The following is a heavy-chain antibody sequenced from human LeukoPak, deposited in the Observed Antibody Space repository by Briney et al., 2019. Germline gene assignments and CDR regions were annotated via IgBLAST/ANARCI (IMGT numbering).Heavy chain of an antibody. CDR2: ICSSGSTI. V-gene: IGHV3-48*03. D-gene: IGHD6-6*01. CDR1: GFSFSSYE. CDR3: ARMRPDLDY. J-gene: IGHJ4*02. Sequence: GGSLRLSCEGSGFSFSSYEMNWVRQAPGKGLEWVSYICSSGSTIYYADSVKGRFTISRDNAKNSLYLQMNSLRVEDTAVYYCARMRPDLDYWGQGTLVTVSS.